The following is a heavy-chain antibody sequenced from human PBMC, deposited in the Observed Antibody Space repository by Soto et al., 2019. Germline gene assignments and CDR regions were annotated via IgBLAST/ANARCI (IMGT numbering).Heavy chain of an antibody. Sequence: QVQLQESGPGLVKPSQTLSLTCTVSGGSISSGGYYWSWIRQHPGKGLEWIGYIYYSGSTYYNPSLKSRVTISVDTSKNQFSLKLSSVTAADTAVYYCARQARIYYDSSGYYFFDYWGQGTLVTVSS. CDR1: GGSISSGGYY. V-gene: IGHV4-31*03. CDR2: IYYSGST. D-gene: IGHD3-22*01. CDR3: ARQARIYYDSSGYYFFDY. J-gene: IGHJ4*02.